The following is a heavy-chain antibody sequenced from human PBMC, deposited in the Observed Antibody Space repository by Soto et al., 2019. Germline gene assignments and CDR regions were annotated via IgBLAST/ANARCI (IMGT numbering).Heavy chain of an antibody. CDR2: VYYSGTT. CDR3: ARTTAVPNTLRSRYFFDY. Sequence: PSETLSLTCSVPGGSVSDKTYYWSWIRQPPGKRLEWIGYVYYSGTTNYSPSLKSRVTISVDLSKNRFSLRLSSVTTADTALYYCARTTAVPNTLRSRYFFDYWGQGTLVTVSS. J-gene: IGHJ4*02. V-gene: IGHV4-61*01. D-gene: IGHD4-17*01. CDR1: GGSVSDKTYY.